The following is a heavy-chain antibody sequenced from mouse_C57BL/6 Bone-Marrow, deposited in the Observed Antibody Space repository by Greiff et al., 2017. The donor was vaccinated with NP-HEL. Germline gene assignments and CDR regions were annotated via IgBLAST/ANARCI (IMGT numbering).Heavy chain of an antibody. V-gene: IGHV1-19*01. CDR1: GYTFTDYY. J-gene: IGHJ3*01. D-gene: IGHD2-3*01. Sequence: EVQLQQSGPVLVKPGASVKMSCKASGYTFTDYYMNWVKQSHGKSLEWIGVINPYNGGTSYNQKFKGKATLTVDKSSSTAYMELNSLTSEDSAVYYCAPSFYDGYYPAWFAYWGQGTLVTVSA. CDR3: APSFYDGYYPAWFAY. CDR2: INPYNGGT.